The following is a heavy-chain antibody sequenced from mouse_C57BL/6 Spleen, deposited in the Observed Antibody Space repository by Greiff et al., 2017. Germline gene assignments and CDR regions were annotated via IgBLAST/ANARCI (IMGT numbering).Heavy chain of an antibody. CDR3: ARRYGSSYGGMDY. CDR2: IYPGSGNT. J-gene: IGHJ4*01. Sequence: QVQLQQSGAELVRPGASVKLSCKASGYTFTDYYINWVKQRPGQGLEWIARIYPGSGNTYYNEKFKGKATLTAEKSSSTAYMQLSSLTSEDSAVYFCARRYGSSYGGMDYWGQGTSVTVSS. D-gene: IGHD1-1*01. CDR1: GYTFTDYY. V-gene: IGHV1-76*01.